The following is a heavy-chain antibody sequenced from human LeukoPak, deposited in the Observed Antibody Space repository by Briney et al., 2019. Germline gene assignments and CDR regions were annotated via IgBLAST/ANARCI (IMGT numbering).Heavy chain of an antibody. V-gene: IGHV3-23*01. CDR2: ISGSGVMT. Sequence: GGSLRLSCAASGFTFSSYWMTWVRQAPGKGLEWVATISGSGVMTYYADSVKGRFTVSGDNSKNTLYLQMSSLTAADTAVYYCAKDRSIGTYYTFDHWGQGTLVTVSS. CDR1: GFTFSSYW. D-gene: IGHD1-26*01. CDR3: AKDRSIGTYYTFDH. J-gene: IGHJ4*02.